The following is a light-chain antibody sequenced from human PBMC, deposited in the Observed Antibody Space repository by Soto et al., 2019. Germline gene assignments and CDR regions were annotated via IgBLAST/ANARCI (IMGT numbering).Light chain of an antibody. V-gene: IGKV1-33*01. CDR1: QDISNY. CDR3: QQYDNRPLT. J-gene: IGKJ4*01. CDR2: DAS. Sequence: DIQMTQSPSSLSASVGDRVTITCQASQDISNYLNWYQQKPGKDPKLLIYDASNLETGVPSRFSGSGSGTDFTFTISSLQPEDSATYYCQQYDNRPLTFGGGTKVEIK.